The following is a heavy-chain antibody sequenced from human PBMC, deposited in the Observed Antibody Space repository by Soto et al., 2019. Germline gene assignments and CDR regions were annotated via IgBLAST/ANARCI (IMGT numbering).Heavy chain of an antibody. CDR3: AAGFPPDY. J-gene: IGHJ4*02. V-gene: IGHV3-7*01. Sequence: EVQLVESGGGLVQPGGSLKLSCATSGFTFSGFWMHWVRQAPGKGLEWVATIKGDGSEKYYVDSVEGRFTVSRDNSKNTLHLEMNRVRAEDTAVYSCAAGFPPDYWGKGTLVTVSS. CDR1: GFTFSGFW. CDR2: IKGDGSEK. D-gene: IGHD3-10*01.